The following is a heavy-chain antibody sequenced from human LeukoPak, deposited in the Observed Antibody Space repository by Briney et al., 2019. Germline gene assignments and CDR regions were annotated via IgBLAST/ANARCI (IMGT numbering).Heavy chain of an antibody. J-gene: IGHJ3*02. CDR1: GGSISSVSYY. CDR3: ARHFGSIAARSHAFDI. D-gene: IGHD6-6*01. V-gene: IGHV4-61*02. Sequence: PSQTLSLTCTVSGGSISSVSYYWSWIRQPAGKGLEWIGRIYTSGSTNYNPSLKSRVTISVDTSKNQFSLKLSSVTAADTAVYYCARHFGSIAARSHAFDIWGQGTMVTVSS. CDR2: IYTSGST.